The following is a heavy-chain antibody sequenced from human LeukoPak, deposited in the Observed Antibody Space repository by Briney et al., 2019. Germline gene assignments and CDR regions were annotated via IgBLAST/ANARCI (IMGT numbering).Heavy chain of an antibody. CDR2: IRYDGSNK. J-gene: IGHJ4*02. CDR1: GFTFSSYG. CDR3: ATKYCSSTSCYRSGFGY. Sequence: PGGSLRRSCAASGFTFSSYGMHWVRQAPGKGLEWVAFIRYDGSNKYYADSVKGRFTISRDNSKNTLYLQMNSLRAEDTAVYYCATKYCSSTSCYRSGFGYWGQGTLVTVSS. V-gene: IGHV3-30*02. D-gene: IGHD2-2*01.